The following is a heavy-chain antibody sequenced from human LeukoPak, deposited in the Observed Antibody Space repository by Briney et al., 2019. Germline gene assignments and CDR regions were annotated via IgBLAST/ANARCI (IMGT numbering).Heavy chain of an antibody. CDR2: INGDGIYGDGST. D-gene: IGHD5-18*01. CDR1: VFTDSSNY. Sequence: GGSLRLSCAASVFTDSSNYMSWVRQAPGKGLEWVSVINGDGIYGDGSTYYADSVKGRFTISRDTSKNTLYLQMNSLRAEDTAVYYCARALRGYSYVLDYWGQGTLVTVSS. CDR3: ARALRGYSYVLDY. V-gene: IGHV3-53*01. J-gene: IGHJ4*02.